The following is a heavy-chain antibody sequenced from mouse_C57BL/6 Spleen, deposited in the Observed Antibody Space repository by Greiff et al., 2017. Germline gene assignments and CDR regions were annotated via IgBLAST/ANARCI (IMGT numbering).Heavy chain of an antibody. J-gene: IGHJ3*01. Sequence: VQLQQPGAELVMPGASVKLSCKASGYTFTSYWMHWVKQRPGQGLEWIGEIDPSDSYTNYNQKFKGKSTLTVDKSSSTAYMQLSSLTSEVSAVYYCARPGGSLLFAFWGPGNLVTVSA. V-gene: IGHV1-69*01. CDR1: GYTFTSYW. CDR3: ARPGGSLLFAF. CDR2: IDPSDSYT. D-gene: IGHD1-1*02.